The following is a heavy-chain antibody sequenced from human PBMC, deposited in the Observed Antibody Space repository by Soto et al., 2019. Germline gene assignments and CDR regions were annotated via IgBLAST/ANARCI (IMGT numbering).Heavy chain of an antibody. CDR3: ASRVPRRCCLGVFDY. J-gene: IGHJ4*01. CDR1: GDSISGYY. CDR2: TYYTGRT. D-gene: IGHD2-15*01. Sequence: SETLSLTCTVSGDSISGYYWSWIRQAPGKGLEWIGYTYYTGRTDYNPSLKSRVTFSIDTSKNQFSLKLTSMTAADTAIYYCASRVPRRCCLGVFDYWGNGTLVTVCS. V-gene: IGHV4-59*12.